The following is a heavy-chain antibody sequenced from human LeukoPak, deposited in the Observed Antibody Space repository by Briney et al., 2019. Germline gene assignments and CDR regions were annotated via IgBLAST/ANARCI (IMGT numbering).Heavy chain of an antibody. J-gene: IGHJ5*02. CDR3: AGGSGYYGWFDP. V-gene: IGHV4-59*01. CDR1: GGSISSYY. D-gene: IGHD3-22*01. Sequence: SETLSLTCTVPGGSISSYYWSWIRQPPGKGLEWIGYIYYSGSTNYNPSLKSRVTISVDTSKNQFSLKPSSVTAADTAVYYCAGGSGYYGWFDPWGQGTLVTVPS. CDR2: IYYSGST.